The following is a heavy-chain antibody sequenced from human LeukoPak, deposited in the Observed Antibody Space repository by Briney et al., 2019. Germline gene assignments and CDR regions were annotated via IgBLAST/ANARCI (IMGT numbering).Heavy chain of an antibody. CDR2: IVVGSGNT. Sequence: GASVKVSCKASGLTFTSSAMQWVRQARGQRLEWIGWIVVGSGNTNYAQKFQERVTITRDMSTSTAYMELSSLRSEDTAVYYCAADLYYYDSSGSPFDYWGQGTLVTVSS. D-gene: IGHD3-22*01. CDR3: AADLYYYDSSGSPFDY. J-gene: IGHJ4*02. CDR1: GLTFTSSA. V-gene: IGHV1-58*02.